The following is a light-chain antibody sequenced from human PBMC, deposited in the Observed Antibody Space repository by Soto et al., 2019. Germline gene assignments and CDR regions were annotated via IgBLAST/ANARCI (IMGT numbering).Light chain of an antibody. CDR2: AAS. CDR1: QSISSY. J-gene: IGKJ1*01. CDR3: QQSYSTPRT. Sequence: DIQMPQSPSSLSASVGDRVTITCRASQSISSYLNWYQQKPGKAPKLLIHAASSLQSGVPSRFSCSGSGTDFTLTISSLQPEDFATYYCQQSYSTPRTFGQGTKVEIK. V-gene: IGKV1-39*01.